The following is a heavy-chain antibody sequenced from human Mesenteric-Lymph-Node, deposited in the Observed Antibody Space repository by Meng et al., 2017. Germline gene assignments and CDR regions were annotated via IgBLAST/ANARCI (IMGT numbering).Heavy chain of an antibody. Sequence: QGPLVESGGGFVKAGGSLRLSCAASGFTFSDYYMTWIPQPPGQGLEWVASISPTGGSIYYADSVKGRLSISRDNAKNSLSLQMNSLRVEDTAIYYCARDHGFLNWFDPWGQGTLVTVSS. CDR3: ARDHGFLNWFDP. CDR2: ISPTGGSI. J-gene: IGHJ5*02. CDR1: GFTFSDYY. V-gene: IGHV3-11*04. D-gene: IGHD2/OR15-2a*01.